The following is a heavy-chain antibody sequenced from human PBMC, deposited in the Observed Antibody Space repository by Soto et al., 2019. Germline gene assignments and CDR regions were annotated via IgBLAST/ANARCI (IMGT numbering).Heavy chain of an antibody. D-gene: IGHD3-10*01. CDR3: ARECGAPDYYYGMDV. Sequence: ASVKVSCKASGYTFTRSGISWVRQAPGQGPEWMGWISSYNGDTNYAQTFQGRVTMTTDTSTSTAYMELRSLRSDDTAVYYCARECGAPDYYYGMDVWGQGTPVTVS. CDR1: GYTFTRSG. J-gene: IGHJ6*02. V-gene: IGHV1-18*01. CDR2: ISSYNGDT.